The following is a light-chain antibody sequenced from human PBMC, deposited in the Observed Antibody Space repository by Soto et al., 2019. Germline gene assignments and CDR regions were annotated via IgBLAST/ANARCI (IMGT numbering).Light chain of an antibody. CDR2: GAS. CDR1: QSINSSY. V-gene: IGKV3D-20*02. Sequence: VLTQSPGTLSLSPGERATISCRASQSINSSYLAWYQHKPGQAPRLLFYGASSRATGIPHRFSGSASGTDFTLTISRLEPEDCGVYYCQQRSNWPPITFGQGTRLEIK. J-gene: IGKJ5*01. CDR3: QQRSNWPPIT.